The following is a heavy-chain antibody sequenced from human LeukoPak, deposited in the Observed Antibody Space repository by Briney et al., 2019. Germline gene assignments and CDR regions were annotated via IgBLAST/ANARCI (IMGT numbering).Heavy chain of an antibody. V-gene: IGHV3-23*01. Sequence: TGGSLRLSCAASGFSVSDNYMSWVRQPPGKGLEWVSAISGSGGSTYYADSVKGRFTISRDNSKNTLYLQMNSLRAEDTAVYYCAKDIGYSGYDFPFDYWGQGTLVTVSS. CDR3: AKDIGYSGYDFPFDY. CDR2: ISGSGGST. D-gene: IGHD5-12*01. CDR1: GFSVSDNY. J-gene: IGHJ4*02.